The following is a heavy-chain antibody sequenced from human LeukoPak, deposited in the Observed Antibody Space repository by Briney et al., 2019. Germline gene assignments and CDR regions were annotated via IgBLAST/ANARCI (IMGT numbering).Heavy chain of an antibody. CDR2: IKSKTDGGTT. CDR1: GFSFSRAW. CDR3: TIRLGFGELPTDRNDY. V-gene: IGHV3-15*01. Sequence: PGGSLRLSCAASGFSFSRAWMSWVRQAPGKGLEWVGRIKSKTDGGTTDYAAPVKGRFTISRDDSKNTLYLQTNSLKTEDTSVYYFTIRLGFGELPTDRNDYWGQGTLVTVSS. J-gene: IGHJ4*02. D-gene: IGHD3-10*01.